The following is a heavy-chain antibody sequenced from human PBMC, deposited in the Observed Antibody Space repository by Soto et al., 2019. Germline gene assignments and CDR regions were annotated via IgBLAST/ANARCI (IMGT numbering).Heavy chain of an antibody. CDR3: ARGGSRYSNVASGVGGFDY. V-gene: IGHV4-59*01. CDR1: GASISSSY. CDR2: VYHTGST. Sequence: NPSETLSLTCTVSGASISSSYWSWIRQSPGEGLEWIGYVYHTGSTNYNPSLKSRVTISLDTSKSQFSLNLTSLTTADTAVYFCARGGSRYSNVASGVGGFDYWGQGSLVTVSS. J-gene: IGHJ4*02. D-gene: IGHD5-12*01.